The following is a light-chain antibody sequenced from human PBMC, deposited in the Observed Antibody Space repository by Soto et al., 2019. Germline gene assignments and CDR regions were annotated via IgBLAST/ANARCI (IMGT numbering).Light chain of an antibody. J-gene: IGKJ1*01. CDR3: QRHGAT. CDR1: QSVNSNY. V-gene: IGKV3-20*01. Sequence: EVVLTQSPGTLSLSPGERATLSCRASQSVNSNYFAWYQQKPGQAPRLLIYGASSRATGTPDRFSGSGSGTDFTLTISGLEPEDSAAYYCQRHGATFGQGTKVDI. CDR2: GAS.